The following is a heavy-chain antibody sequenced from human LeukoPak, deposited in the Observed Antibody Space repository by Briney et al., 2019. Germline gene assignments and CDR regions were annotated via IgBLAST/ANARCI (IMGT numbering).Heavy chain of an antibody. CDR2: IIPILGIA. D-gene: IGHD3-16*01. V-gene: IGHV1-69*04. J-gene: IGHJ4*02. Sequence: SVKVSCKASGGTFSSYAISWVRQAPGQGLEWMGRIIPILGIANYAQKFQGRVTITADKPTSTAYMELSSLRSEDTAVYYCARDARGVDYWGQGTLVTVSS. CDR3: ARDARGVDY. CDR1: GGTFSSYA.